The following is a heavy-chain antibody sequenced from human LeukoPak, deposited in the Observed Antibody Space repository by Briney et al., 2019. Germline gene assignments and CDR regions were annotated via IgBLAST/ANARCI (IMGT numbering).Heavy chain of an antibody. CDR3: ARLGVELLCIDY. V-gene: IGHV4-30-2*03. Sequence: SQTLSLTCAVSGGSISSGGYSWSWIRQPPGQGLEWIGSIYYSGSTYYNPSLKSRVTISVDTSKNQFSLKLSSVTAADTAVYYCARLGVELLCIDYWGQGTLVTVSS. D-gene: IGHD1-26*01. CDR2: IYYSGST. CDR1: GGSISSGGYS. J-gene: IGHJ4*02.